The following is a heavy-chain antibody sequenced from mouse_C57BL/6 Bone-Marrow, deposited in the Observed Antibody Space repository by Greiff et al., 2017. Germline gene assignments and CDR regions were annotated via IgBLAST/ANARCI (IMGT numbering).Heavy chain of an antibody. D-gene: IGHD2-2*01. CDR2: INPSSGYT. V-gene: IGHV1-4*01. J-gene: IGHJ2*01. CDR3: ARREGWLRHDY. CDR1: GYTFPSYT. Sequence: QVQLQQSGAELARPGASVKMSCKASGYTFPSYTMHWVKQRPGQGLEWIGYINPSSGYTTYNQKFKDKATLTTDKSSSTAYMQMSSLTSEDSAVYYCARREGWLRHDYWGQGTTLTVSS.